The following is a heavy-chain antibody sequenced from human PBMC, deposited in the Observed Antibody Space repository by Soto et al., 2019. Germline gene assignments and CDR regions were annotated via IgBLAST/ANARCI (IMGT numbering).Heavy chain of an antibody. CDR3: ARLLEPTYYGMEV. CDR1: GGTFSIYA. CDR2: IIPICGTA. Sequence: QVQLVQSGAEVKKPESSVKVSCKASGGTFSIYAISWVRQAPGQGLEWMGGIIPICGTADYAQKFQGRVTITADESTSTAPMELGSLRSEDQAVYYCARLLEPTYYGMEVWGQGTKVSV. V-gene: IGHV1-69*12. D-gene: IGHD1-1*01. J-gene: IGHJ6*02.